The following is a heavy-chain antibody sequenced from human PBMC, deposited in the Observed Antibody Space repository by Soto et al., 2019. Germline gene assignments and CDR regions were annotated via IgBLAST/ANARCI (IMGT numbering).Heavy chain of an antibody. CDR2: INAGNGNT. V-gene: IGHV1-3*01. Sequence: ASVKVSCKASGYTFTSYAMHWVRQAPGQRLEWMGWINAGNGNTKYSQKFQGRVTITRDTSASTAYMELSSLRSEDTAVYYCAILTVRGVTQRDAFDIWGQGTMVTVSS. J-gene: IGHJ3*02. CDR3: AILTVRGVTQRDAFDI. D-gene: IGHD3-10*01. CDR1: GYTFTSYA.